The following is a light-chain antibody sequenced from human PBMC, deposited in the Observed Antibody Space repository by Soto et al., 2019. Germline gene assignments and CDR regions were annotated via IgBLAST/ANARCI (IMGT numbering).Light chain of an antibody. Sequence: EVVLTQSPATLSLSPGERASLSCRASQSVSTSLAWYQQKPGQAPSLLIYGASTRATGIPARFSGSGSATEVTLTISSLQSEDFAVYYCQQYNDWPPWTVGQGTKVEIK. V-gene: IGKV3D-15*01. CDR1: QSVSTS. CDR3: QQYNDWPPWT. CDR2: GAS. J-gene: IGKJ1*01.